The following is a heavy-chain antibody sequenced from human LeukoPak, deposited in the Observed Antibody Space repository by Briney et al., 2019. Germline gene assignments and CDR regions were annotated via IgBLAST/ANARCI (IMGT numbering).Heavy chain of an antibody. CDR1: GFTFSSYA. Sequence: GGSLRLSCAASGFTFSSYAMSWVRQAPRKGLEWVSAISGSGGSTYYADSVKGRFTISRDNSKNTLYLQMNSLRAEDTAVYYCAKVAQWLDYYYYGMDVWGQGTTVTVSS. CDR3: AKVAQWLDYYYYGMDV. V-gene: IGHV3-23*01. CDR2: ISGSGGST. J-gene: IGHJ6*02. D-gene: IGHD6-19*01.